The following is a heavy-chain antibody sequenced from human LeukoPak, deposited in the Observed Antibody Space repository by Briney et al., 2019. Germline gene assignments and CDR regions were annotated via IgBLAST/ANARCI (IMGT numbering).Heavy chain of an antibody. Sequence: GRSLRLSCAASGFTFSSYAMHWVRQAPGKGLEWVAVIWYAGSNTYYADSVKGRFTISRDDSRNTLFLQMNSLRAEDTAIYYCAKDRGRSKYYIDVWGRGTMVTVSS. J-gene: IGHJ6*03. CDR2: IWYAGSNT. CDR3: AKDRGRSKYYIDV. CDR1: GFTFSSYA. D-gene: IGHD3-10*01. V-gene: IGHV3-33*03.